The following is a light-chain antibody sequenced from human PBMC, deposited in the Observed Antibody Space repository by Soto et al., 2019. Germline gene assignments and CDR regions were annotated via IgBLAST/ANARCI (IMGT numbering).Light chain of an antibody. Sequence: EVVMTHSPATLSVSPGERATLSCRASQSVSSNLAWYQQKPGQAPRLLIYGASTRAAGIPARFSGSGSGTDFTLTISSLQSEDFAVFYCQQYNNWPPVTFGQGTRLEIK. CDR2: GAS. V-gene: IGKV3-15*01. CDR1: QSVSSN. CDR3: QQYNNWPPVT. J-gene: IGKJ5*01.